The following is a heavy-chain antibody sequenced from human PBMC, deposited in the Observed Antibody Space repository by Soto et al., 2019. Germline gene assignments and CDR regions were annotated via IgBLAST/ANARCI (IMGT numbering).Heavy chain of an antibody. Sequence: SETLSLTCTVSGGSISSSSYYWGWIRQPPGKGLEWIGSIYYSGSTYYNPSLKSRVTISVDTSKNQFSLKLSSVTAADTAVYYCARGTWAAAGTSFRPLFGYWGQGTLVTVSS. CDR2: IYYSGST. CDR3: ARGTWAAAGTSFRPLFGY. D-gene: IGHD6-13*01. J-gene: IGHJ4*02. V-gene: IGHV4-39*01. CDR1: GGSISSSSYY.